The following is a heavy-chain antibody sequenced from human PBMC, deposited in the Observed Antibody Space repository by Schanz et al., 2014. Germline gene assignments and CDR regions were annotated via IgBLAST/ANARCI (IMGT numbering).Heavy chain of an antibody. V-gene: IGHV4-59*08. CDR3: ARRLRGFDY. CDR1: GGSISTYY. J-gene: IGHJ4*02. D-gene: IGHD4-17*01. CDR2: IYYTGHT. Sequence: QVQLQESGPGLVKPSETLSLTCTVSGGSISTYYWSWIRQPPGKGLEWIGYIYYTGHTYYNPSLKRRVAIPVDPAKHHFSLKIFSVTAADTAVYYCARRLRGFDYWGQGTLVTVSS.